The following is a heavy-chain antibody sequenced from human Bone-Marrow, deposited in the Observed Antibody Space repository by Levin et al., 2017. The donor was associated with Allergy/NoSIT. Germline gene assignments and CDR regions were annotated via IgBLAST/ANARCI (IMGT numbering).Heavy chain of an antibody. CDR1: GFTFSSHW. J-gene: IGHJ4*02. Sequence: PGGSLRLSCAASGFTFSSHWMHWVRQAPGKGLEGVSRINTDGSSTSYADSVKGRFTISRDNAKNTLYLQMNSLRAEDTAVYYCAKLWRPFDYWGQGTLVTVSS. CDR2: INTDGSST. D-gene: IGHD3-16*01. CDR3: AKLWRPFDY. V-gene: IGHV3-74*01.